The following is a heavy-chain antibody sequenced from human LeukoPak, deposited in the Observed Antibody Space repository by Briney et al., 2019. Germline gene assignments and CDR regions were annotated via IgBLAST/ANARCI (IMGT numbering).Heavy chain of an antibody. CDR2: ISAYNGYA. CDR3: ARNDSSAYDY. V-gene: IGHV1-18*01. D-gene: IGHD2-15*01. CDR1: GYTFTSYG. Sequence: ASVKVSCKASGYTFTSYGISCVRQAPGQGLEWMGWISAYNGYAKYAQNVQGRVTMTTDTSTSTAYMDLRSLRSDDTAVYYCARNDSSAYDYWGQGTLVTVSS. J-gene: IGHJ4*02.